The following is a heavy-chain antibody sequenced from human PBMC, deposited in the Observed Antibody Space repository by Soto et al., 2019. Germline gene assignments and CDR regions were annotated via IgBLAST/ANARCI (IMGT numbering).Heavy chain of an antibody. J-gene: IGHJ4*02. CDR3: ARQTGGQLVRGRYFDY. Sequence: ESLKISCKGSGYSFTSYWIGWVLQMPGKGLEWMGIIYPGDSDTRYSPSFQGQVTISADKSISTAYLQWSSLKASDTAMYYCARQTGGQLVRGRYFDYWGQGTLVTVSS. V-gene: IGHV5-51*01. D-gene: IGHD6-6*01. CDR2: IYPGDSDT. CDR1: GYSFTSYW.